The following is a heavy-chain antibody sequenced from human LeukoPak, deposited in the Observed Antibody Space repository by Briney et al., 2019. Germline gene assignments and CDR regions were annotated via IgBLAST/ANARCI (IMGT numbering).Heavy chain of an antibody. J-gene: IGHJ4*02. CDR1: GFTFSSYA. CDR3: AKDRQQLVDSYFDY. D-gene: IGHD6-13*01. CDR2: ISGSGGST. V-gene: IGHV3-23*01. Sequence: GGSLRLSCAASGFTFSSYAISWVRQAPGKGLEWVSAISGSGGSTYYADSVKGRFTISRDNSKNTLYLQMNSLRAEDTAVYYCAKDRQQLVDSYFDYWGQGTLVTVSS.